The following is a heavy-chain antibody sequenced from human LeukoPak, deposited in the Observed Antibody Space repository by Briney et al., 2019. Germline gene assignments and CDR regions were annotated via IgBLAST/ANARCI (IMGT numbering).Heavy chain of an antibody. CDR2: IYSGTI. D-gene: IGHD4/OR15-4a*01. CDR3: ARRAGAYSHPYDY. J-gene: IGHJ4*02. V-gene: IGHV3-53*01. Sequence: QPGGSLRLSCAASGFTVSSNSMSWVRQAPGKGLEWVSFIYSGTIHYSDSVKGRFTISRDNSKNTLYLQMNSLRAEDTAVYYCARRAGAYSHPYDYWGQGTLVTVSS. CDR1: GFTVSSNS.